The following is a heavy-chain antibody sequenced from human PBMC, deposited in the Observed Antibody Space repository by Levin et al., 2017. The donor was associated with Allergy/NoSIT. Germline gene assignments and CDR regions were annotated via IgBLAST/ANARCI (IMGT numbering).Heavy chain of an antibody. CDR2: IDWDDDK. J-gene: IGHJ6*02. Sequence: SGPTLVKPTQTLTLTCTFSGFSLSTSGMCVSWIRQPPGKALEWLALIDWDDDKYYSTSLKTRLTISKDTSKNQVVLTMTNMDPVDTATYYCARIPGPGSYYSYYYGMDVWGQGTTVTVSS. D-gene: IGHD1-26*01. CDR1: GFSLSTSGMC. CDR3: ARIPGPGSYYSYYYGMDV. V-gene: IGHV2-70*01.